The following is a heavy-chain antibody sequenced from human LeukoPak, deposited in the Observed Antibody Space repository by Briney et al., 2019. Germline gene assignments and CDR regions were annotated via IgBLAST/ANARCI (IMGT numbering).Heavy chain of an antibody. CDR3: ARGSVGTPPPFAY. CDR2: ISYGGSEK. J-gene: IGHJ4*01. V-gene: IGHV3-30*04. D-gene: IGHD2-15*01. Sequence: PGGSLRLSCTASGLSFSSYTFHWVRQTPGKGLEWVALISYGGSEKSYTDSVKGRFTISRDNSKNTLYLRMNSLRTDDTSVYYCARGSVGTPPPFAYWGQGTLVTVSS. CDR1: GLSFSSYT.